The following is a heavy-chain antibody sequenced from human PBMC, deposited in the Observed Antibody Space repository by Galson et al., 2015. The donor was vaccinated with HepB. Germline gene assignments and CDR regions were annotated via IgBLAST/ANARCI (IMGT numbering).Heavy chain of an antibody. D-gene: IGHD3-16*01. CDR2: VRGSGTGT. Sequence: SLRLSCAASGFTFYVYTMNWVRQAPGKGLEWVSAVRGSGTGTFYADSARGRFTISRDDSKNTVTLQLNNLRVEDTAIYYCAKDSGFGGEDYWGQGILVTGSS. CDR3: AKDSGFGGEDY. J-gene: IGHJ4*02. V-gene: IGHV3-23*01. CDR1: GFTFYVYT.